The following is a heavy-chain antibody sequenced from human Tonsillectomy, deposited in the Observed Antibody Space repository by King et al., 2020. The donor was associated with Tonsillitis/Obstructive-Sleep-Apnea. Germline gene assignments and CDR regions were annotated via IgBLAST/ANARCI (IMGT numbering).Heavy chain of an antibody. CDR3: ARAVVVRGVMWLGYYYYYMDV. CDR2: ISSSGSTI. V-gene: IGHV3-11*01. CDR1: GFTFSDYY. J-gene: IGHJ6*03. D-gene: IGHD3-10*01. Sequence: VQLVESGGGLVKPGGSLRLSCAASGFTFSDYYMSWIRQAPGKGLEWVSYISSSGSTIYYADSVKGRFTISRDNAKNSLYLQMNSLRAEDTAVYYCARAVVVRGVMWLGYYYYYMDVWGKGTTVTVSS.